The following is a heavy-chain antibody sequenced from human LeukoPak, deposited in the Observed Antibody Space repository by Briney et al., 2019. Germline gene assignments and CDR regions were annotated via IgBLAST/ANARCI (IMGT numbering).Heavy chain of an antibody. J-gene: IGHJ6*03. Sequence: SETLSLTCAVYGGSFSGYYWSWIRQPPGKGLEWIGEINHSGSTNYNPSLKSRVTISVDTSKNQFSLKLSSVTAADTAVYYCAGTEYVGDYYYMDVWGKGTTVTVSS. V-gene: IGHV4-34*01. CDR1: GGSFSGYY. CDR2: INHSGST. D-gene: IGHD2/OR15-2a*01. CDR3: AGTEYVGDYYYMDV.